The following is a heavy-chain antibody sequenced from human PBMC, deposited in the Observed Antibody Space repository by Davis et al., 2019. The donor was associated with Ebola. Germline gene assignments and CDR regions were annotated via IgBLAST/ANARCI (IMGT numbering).Heavy chain of an antibody. Sequence: SVKVSCKASGFTFTSSSLQWVRQARGQRLEWIGWIVLGSGNTNYAQKFQGRVTITRDMSTGTSYLDLSNLRSDDTAVYYCAASAGTIGKFDYWGQGTLLTVSS. CDR1: GFTFTSSS. J-gene: IGHJ4*01. CDR3: AASAGTIGKFDY. D-gene: IGHD1-1*01. V-gene: IGHV1-58*01. CDR2: IVLGSGNT.